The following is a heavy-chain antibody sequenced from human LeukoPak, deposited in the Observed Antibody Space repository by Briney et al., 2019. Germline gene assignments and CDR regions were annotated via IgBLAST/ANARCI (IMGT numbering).Heavy chain of an antibody. Sequence: GGSLRLSCVVSGITLSNYGMSWVRQAPGRGLEWVSGISERGGSTNYADSVKGRFIISRDTSKNTVYLQMNSLRVEDTAVYFCAKRGIVIRAVIIIGFHKEAYYFDYWGQGILVTVSS. CDR3: AKRGIVIRAVIIIGFHKEAYYFDY. J-gene: IGHJ4*02. CDR1: GITLSNYG. CDR2: ISERGGST. D-gene: IGHD3-10*01. V-gene: IGHV3-23*01.